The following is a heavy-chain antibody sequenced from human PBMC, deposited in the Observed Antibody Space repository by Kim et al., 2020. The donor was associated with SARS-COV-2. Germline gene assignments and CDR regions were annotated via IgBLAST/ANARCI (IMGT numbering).Heavy chain of an antibody. V-gene: IGHV1-2*02. CDR1: GYTFTDYY. Sequence: ASVKVSCKASGYTFTDYYIHWVRQAPGQGLEWMGWIIPNSGGTSYAQKFQGRVTMTRDTSINTVYMEMSRLRSDDTAVYYCAKARAVGGLSGWFDPWGQGTLVTVSS. D-gene: IGHD3-16*01. CDR2: IIPNSGGT. CDR3: AKARAVGGLSGWFDP. J-gene: IGHJ5*02.